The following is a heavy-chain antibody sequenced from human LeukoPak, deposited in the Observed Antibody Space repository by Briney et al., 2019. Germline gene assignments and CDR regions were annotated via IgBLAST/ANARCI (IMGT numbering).Heavy chain of an antibody. CDR1: GGSFSGYY. J-gene: IGHJ4*02. CDR3: AGSHSDYYDSSGYSAPFDY. D-gene: IGHD3-22*01. CDR2: INHSGST. Sequence: SETLSLTCAVYGGSFSGYYWSWIRQPPGKGLEWIGEINHSGSTNYNPSLKSRVTISVDTSKNQFSLKLSSVTAADTAVYYCAGSHSDYYDSSGYSAPFDYWGQGTLVTVSS. V-gene: IGHV4-34*01.